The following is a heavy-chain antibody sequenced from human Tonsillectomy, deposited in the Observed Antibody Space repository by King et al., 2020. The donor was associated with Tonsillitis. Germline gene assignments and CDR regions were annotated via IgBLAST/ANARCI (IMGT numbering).Heavy chain of an antibody. J-gene: IGHJ4*02. CDR2: MYYSWSI. CDR3: ARYVSGSFDY. Sequence: LQLQESGPGVVKPSETLSLTCTVAGGSISSSDHYLAWIRQPPGKGLEWIGYMYYSWSIFFNPSLKSRITISGGTSENRFSLKLTSVTAADTAVYFCARYVSGSFDYWGQGALVTVSS. D-gene: IGHD1-26*01. V-gene: IGHV4-39*01. CDR1: GGSISSSDHY.